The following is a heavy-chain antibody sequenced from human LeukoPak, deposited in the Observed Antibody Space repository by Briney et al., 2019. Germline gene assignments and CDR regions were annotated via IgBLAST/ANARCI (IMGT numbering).Heavy chain of an antibody. D-gene: IGHD6-13*01. CDR1: GGSFSGYY. Sequence: SETLSLTCAVYGGSFSGYYWSWIRQPPGKGLEWIGEIKHSGSTNYNPSLKSRVTISVDTSKNQFSLKLSSVTAADTAVYYCARAPPYQWYSSSYFNWFDPWGQGTLVTVSS. CDR2: IKHSGST. V-gene: IGHV4-34*01. CDR3: ARAPPYQWYSSSYFNWFDP. J-gene: IGHJ5*02.